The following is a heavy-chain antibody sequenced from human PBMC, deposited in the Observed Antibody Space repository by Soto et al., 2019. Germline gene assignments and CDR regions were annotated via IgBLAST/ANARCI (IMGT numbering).Heavy chain of an antibody. Sequence: QVQLVESGGGVVQPGRSLRLSCAASGFTFSSYAMHWVRQAPGKGLEWVAVISYDGSNKYYADSVKGRFTISRDNSKNTLYLQMNSLRAEDTAVYYCAREIATGVVVVTYFDSWGQGTLVTVSS. CDR2: ISYDGSNK. J-gene: IGHJ4*02. CDR3: AREIATGVVVVTYFDS. D-gene: IGHD3-22*01. CDR1: GFTFSSYA. V-gene: IGHV3-30-3*01.